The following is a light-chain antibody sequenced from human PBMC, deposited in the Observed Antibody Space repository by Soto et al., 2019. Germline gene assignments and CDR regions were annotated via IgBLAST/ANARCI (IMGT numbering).Light chain of an antibody. CDR2: DVS. CDR1: SSDVGGYNY. J-gene: IGLJ2*01. V-gene: IGLV2-8*01. CDR3: SSYAGANSVV. Sequence: QSALTQPASVSGSPGQSITISCTGTSSDVGGYNYVSWYQQHPGKAPKLMIYDVSKRPSGVPDRFSGSKSGNTASLTVSGLQAEDEADYYCSSYAGANSVVFGGGTQLTVL.